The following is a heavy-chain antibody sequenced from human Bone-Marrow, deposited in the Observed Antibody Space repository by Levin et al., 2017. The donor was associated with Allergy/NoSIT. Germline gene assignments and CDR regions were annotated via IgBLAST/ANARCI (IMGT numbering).Heavy chain of an antibody. D-gene: IGHD3-22*01. CDR3: ARGRDSGSYSHGSVDY. CDR1: DGSISSGRYY. Sequence: NPSETLSLTCSVSDGSISSGRYYWSWVRRPPGKGLEWIGYIYYTGSTYYVPPLKSRVTMSIDNSNNQVSLRLSSVTAADTAVYYCARGRDSGSYSHGSVDYWGRGILVTVSS. V-gene: IGHV4-30-4*01. J-gene: IGHJ4*02. CDR2: IYYTGST.